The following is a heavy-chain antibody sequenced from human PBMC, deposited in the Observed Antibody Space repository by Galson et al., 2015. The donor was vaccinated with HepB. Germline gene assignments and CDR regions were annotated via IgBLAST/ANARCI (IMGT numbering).Heavy chain of an antibody. D-gene: IGHD3-10*01. CDR3: ATGVRGYGSGKSYYYYFYMAV. J-gene: IGHJ6*03. CDR2: INTAYGNT. CDR1: GYTFTTSA. Sequence: VKVSCKASGYTFTTSAIHWVRQAPRQRLEWMGWINTAYGNTEYSKKFQGRVAITRDTSASTAYVEVSSLRSEDTATYYCATGVRGYGSGKSYYYYFYMAVWGKGTTVTVSS. V-gene: IGHV1-3*04.